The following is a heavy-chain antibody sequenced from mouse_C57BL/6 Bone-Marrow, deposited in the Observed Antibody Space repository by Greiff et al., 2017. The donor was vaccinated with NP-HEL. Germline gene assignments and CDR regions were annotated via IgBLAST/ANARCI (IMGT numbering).Heavy chain of an antibody. J-gene: IGHJ2*01. CDR1: GYTFTDYY. CDR2: IYPGSGNT. V-gene: IGHV1-76*01. CDR3: ARRSFSAYGRDYFDY. Sequence: QVQLQQSGAELVRPGASVKLSCKASGYTFTDYYINWVKQRPGQGLEWIARIYPGSGNTYYNEKFKGKATLTAEKSSSTAYMQLSSLTSEDSAVYFCARRSFSAYGRDYFDYWGQGTTLTVSS. D-gene: IGHD6-2*01.